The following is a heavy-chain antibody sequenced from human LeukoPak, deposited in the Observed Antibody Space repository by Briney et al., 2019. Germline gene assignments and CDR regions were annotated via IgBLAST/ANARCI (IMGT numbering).Heavy chain of an antibody. CDR1: GFTFNKYW. CDR3: ARGGYNYYYYDMDV. Sequence: PGGSLRLSCAASGFTFNKYWMTWVRQAPGKGLEWVANIKEDGSEKNYVDSVKGRFTISRDNAKNSLYLQMNSLRVEDTAVYYCARGGYNYYYYDMDVWGQGTTVTVSS. D-gene: IGHD6-13*01. J-gene: IGHJ6*02. V-gene: IGHV3-7*04. CDR2: IKEDGSEK.